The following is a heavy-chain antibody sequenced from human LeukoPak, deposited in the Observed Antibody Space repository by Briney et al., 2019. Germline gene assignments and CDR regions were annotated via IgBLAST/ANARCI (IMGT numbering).Heavy chain of an antibody. D-gene: IGHD3-9*01. CDR2: ISAYNGNT. Sequence: ASVKVSCKASGYTFTSYGISWVRQAPGQGLEWMGWISAYNGNTNYAQKLQGRVTMTTDTSTSTAYMELRSLRSDDTAVYYCARDRGYYDILTGYYGRNWFDPWGQGTLVTVSS. CDR1: GYTFTSYG. V-gene: IGHV1-18*01. J-gene: IGHJ5*02. CDR3: ARDRGYYDILTGYYGRNWFDP.